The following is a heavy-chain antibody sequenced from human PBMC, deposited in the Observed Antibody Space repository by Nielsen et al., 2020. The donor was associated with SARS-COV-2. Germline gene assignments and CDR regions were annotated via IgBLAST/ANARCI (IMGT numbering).Heavy chain of an antibody. CDR2: IKQDGSEK. CDR1: GFTFSSYW. D-gene: IGHD3-3*01. V-gene: IGHV3-7*05. J-gene: IGHJ6*02. Sequence: GESLKISRAASGFTFSSYWMSWVRQAPGKGLEWVANIKQDGSEKYYVDSVKGRFTISRDNAKNSLYLQMNSLRAEDTAVYYCARGQGVTIFGPYTHYGMDVWGQGTTVTVSS. CDR3: ARGQGVTIFGPYTHYGMDV.